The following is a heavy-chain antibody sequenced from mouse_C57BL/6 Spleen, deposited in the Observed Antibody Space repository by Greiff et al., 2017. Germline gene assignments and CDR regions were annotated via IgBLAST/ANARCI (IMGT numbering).Heavy chain of an antibody. V-gene: IGHV5-4*01. D-gene: IGHD2-5*01. CDR3: ARPYSNYWYFDV. J-gene: IGHJ1*03. CDR2: ISDGGSYT. Sequence: EVQRVESGGGLVKPGGSLKLSCAASGFTFSSYAMSWVRQTPEKRLEWVATISDGGSYTYYPDNVKGRFTISRDNAKNNLYLQMSNLKSEDTAMYDCARPYSNYWYFDVWGTGTTVTVSS. CDR1: GFTFSSYA.